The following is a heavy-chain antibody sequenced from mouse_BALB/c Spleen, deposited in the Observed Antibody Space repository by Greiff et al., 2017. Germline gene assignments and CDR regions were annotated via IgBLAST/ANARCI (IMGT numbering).Heavy chain of an antibody. V-gene: IGHV1-67*01. Sequence: QVHVKQSGPELVRPGVSVKISCKGSGYTFTDYAMHWVKQSHAKSLEWIGVISTYSGNTNYNQKFKGKATMTVDKSSSTAYMELARLTSEDSAIYYCARCDYDEVYYAMDYWGQGTSVTVSS. CDR2: ISTYSGNT. D-gene: IGHD2-4*01. CDR3: ARCDYDEVYYAMDY. CDR1: GYTFTDYA. J-gene: IGHJ4*01.